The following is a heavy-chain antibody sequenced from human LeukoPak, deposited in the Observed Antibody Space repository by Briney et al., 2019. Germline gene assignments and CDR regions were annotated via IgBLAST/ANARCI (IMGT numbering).Heavy chain of an antibody. V-gene: IGHV3-53*01. CDR1: GFTVSSNY. CDR2: IYSGGST. CDR3: AREGVGVGPLGQDV. Sequence: GGSLRLPCAASGFTVSSNYMSWVRQAPGKGLEWVSVIYSGGSTYYADSVKGRFTISRDNSKNTLYLQMNSLRAEDTAAYYCAREGVGVGPLGQDVWGQGTTVTVSS. J-gene: IGHJ6*02. D-gene: IGHD3-10*01.